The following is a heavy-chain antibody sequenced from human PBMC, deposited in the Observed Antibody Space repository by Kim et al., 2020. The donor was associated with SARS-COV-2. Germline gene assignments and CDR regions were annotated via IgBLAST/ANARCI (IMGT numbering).Heavy chain of an antibody. CDR1: GFTFSSYG. Sequence: GGSLRLSCAASGFTFSSYGMHWVRQAPGKGLEWVAVIWYDGSNKYYADSVKGRFTISRDNSKNTLYLQMNSLRAEDTAVYYCAREQTMVQGVHPPNWFDPWGQGTLVTVSS. CDR2: IWYDGSNK. D-gene: IGHD3-10*01. J-gene: IGHJ5*02. CDR3: AREQTMVQGVHPPNWFDP. V-gene: IGHV3-33*01.